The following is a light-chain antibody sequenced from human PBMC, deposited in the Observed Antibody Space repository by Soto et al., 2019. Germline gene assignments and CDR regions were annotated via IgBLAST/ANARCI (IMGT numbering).Light chain of an antibody. J-gene: IGKJ2*01. CDR1: QSVRSW. CDR2: DAS. Sequence: DIQMTQSPSTLSASVGDRVTITCRASQSVRSWLAWYQQKPGRAPKFLIYDASSLESGVPSRFSGSGSGTEFTLTISNLQPDDFATYYCQQYDHPPYTFGQGTKLEIK. CDR3: QQYDHPPYT. V-gene: IGKV1-5*01.